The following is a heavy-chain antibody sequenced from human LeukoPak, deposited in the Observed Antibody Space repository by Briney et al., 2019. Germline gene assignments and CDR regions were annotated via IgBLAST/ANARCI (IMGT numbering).Heavy chain of an antibody. J-gene: IGHJ6*04. D-gene: IGHD3-16*01. CDR3: ARDQVLRGSYRTYYYGMDV. Sequence: GGSLRLSCAASGFAVSSNYMSWVRQPPGKGXXXXXXXXXDGSTYYADSVKGRFTISRDNLKNTLSLQMDSLRGEDTAVYYCARDQVLRGSYRTYYYGMDVWGKGTTVTVSS. V-gene: IGHV3-53*01. CDR1: GFAVSSNY. CDR2: XXXDGST.